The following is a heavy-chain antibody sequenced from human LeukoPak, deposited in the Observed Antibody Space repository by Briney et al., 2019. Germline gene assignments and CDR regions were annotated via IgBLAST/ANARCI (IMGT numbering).Heavy chain of an antibody. V-gene: IGHV4-39*07. CDR1: GGSISSSSYY. D-gene: IGHD3-22*01. CDR2: IYYSGST. CDR3: ARDDGSSGLLDY. Sequence: SETLSLTCTVSGGSISSSSYYWGWIRQPPGKGLEWIGSIYYSGSTYYNPSLKSRVTISVDTSKNQFSLKLSSVTAADTAVYYCARDDGSSGLLDYWGQGTLVTVSS. J-gene: IGHJ4*02.